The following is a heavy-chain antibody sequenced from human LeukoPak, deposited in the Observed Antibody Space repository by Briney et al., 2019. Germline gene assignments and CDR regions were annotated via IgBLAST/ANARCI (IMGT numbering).Heavy chain of an antibody. V-gene: IGHV3-48*04. Sequence: GGSLRLSCVASGFNFNNYSLNWVRQDPGKGLEWVSYIGSSGLIIYYADSVKGRLTISRDNAKNSLFLQMSSLRAEDTAVYYCARGISAVVPRAFDLWGQGTMVTVSS. CDR2: IGSSGLII. CDR1: GFNFNNYS. J-gene: IGHJ3*01. CDR3: ARGISAVVPRAFDL. D-gene: IGHD2-15*01.